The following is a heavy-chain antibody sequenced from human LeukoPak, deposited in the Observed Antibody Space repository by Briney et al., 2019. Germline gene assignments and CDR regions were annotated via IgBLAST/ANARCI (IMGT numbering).Heavy chain of an antibody. CDR1: GGSISSGDYH. J-gene: IGHJ4*02. Sequence: PSQTLSLTCTVSGGSISSGDYHWSWIRQPPGKGLEWIGYIYHSGSTYYNPSLKSRVTISVDTSKNQFSLKLTSVTAADTAVYYCAKTYYDGSGYHFDYWGQGTLVTVSS. CDR3: AKTYYDGSGYHFDY. D-gene: IGHD3-22*01. CDR2: IYHSGST. V-gene: IGHV4-30-4*01.